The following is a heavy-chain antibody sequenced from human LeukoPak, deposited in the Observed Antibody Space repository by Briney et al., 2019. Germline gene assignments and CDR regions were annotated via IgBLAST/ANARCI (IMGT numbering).Heavy chain of an antibody. CDR1: GYTFTSYG. CDR3: ARENYYDSSGYPDY. Sequence: ASVKVSCKASGYTFTSYGISWVRQAPGQGLEWMGWISAYNGNTNYAQKLQGRVTMTTDTSTSTAYMELRSLRSDDTAVYYCARENYYDSSGYPDYWCQGTLVTVSS. J-gene: IGHJ4*02. D-gene: IGHD3-22*01. V-gene: IGHV1-18*01. CDR2: ISAYNGNT.